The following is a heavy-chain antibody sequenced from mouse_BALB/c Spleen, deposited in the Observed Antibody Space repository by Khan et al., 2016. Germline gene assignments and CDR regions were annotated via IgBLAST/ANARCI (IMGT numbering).Heavy chain of an antibody. V-gene: IGHV1-4*01. D-gene: IGHD2-3*01. CDR2: VIPSHAYT. CDR1: GYTFTSYT. J-gene: IGHJ2*01. Sequence: VQLQESGAELARPGASVKMSCKASGYTFTSYTMHWVKQGPGQGLEWIGYVIPSHAYTNYNQKFKDKATLTADKSSSTAYMQLSSLTSEDSAVYYCAREGWLLGYFDYWGQGTTLTVSS. CDR3: AREGWLLGYFDY.